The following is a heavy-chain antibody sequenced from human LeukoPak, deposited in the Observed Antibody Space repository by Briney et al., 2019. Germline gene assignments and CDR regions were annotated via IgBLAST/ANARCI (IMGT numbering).Heavy chain of an antibody. Sequence: SVKVSCKASGGTFSSYAISWVRQAPGQGLEWMGRIIPIFGTANYAQKFQGRVTITTDESTSTAYMELSSLRSEDTAVYYCARDGHNGVWMPTPTSNWFDPWGQGALVTVSS. V-gene: IGHV1-69*05. CDR3: ARDGHNGVWMPTPTSNWFDP. CDR1: GGTFSSYA. CDR2: IIPIFGTA. D-gene: IGHD2-8*01. J-gene: IGHJ5*02.